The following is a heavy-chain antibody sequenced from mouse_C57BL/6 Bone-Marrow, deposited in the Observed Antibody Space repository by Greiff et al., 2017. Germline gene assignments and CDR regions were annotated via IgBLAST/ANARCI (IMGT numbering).Heavy chain of an antibody. J-gene: IGHJ4*01. V-gene: IGHV1-80*01. D-gene: IGHD2-1*01. CDR2: IYPGDGDT. CDR1: GYAFSSYW. Sequence: VQGVESGAGLVKPGASVKISCKASGYAFSSYWMNWVKQRPGKGLEWIGQIYPGDGDTNYNGKFKGKATLTADKSSSTAYMQLSSLTSEDSAVYFCARSGNYHYAMDYWGQGTSVTVSS. CDR3: ARSGNYHYAMDY.